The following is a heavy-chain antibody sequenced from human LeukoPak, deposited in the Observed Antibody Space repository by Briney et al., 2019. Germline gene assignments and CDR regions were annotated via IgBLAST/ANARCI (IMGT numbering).Heavy chain of an antibody. D-gene: IGHD3-16*01. J-gene: IGHJ5*02. V-gene: IGHV1-69*13. Sequence: SVKVSCKASGGTFSSYAISWVRQAPGQGLEWMGGIIPIFGTANYAQKFQGRVTITADESTSTAYMELSSLRSEDTAVYYCASQGYYGSSRDYDYVWGPPTEGRWFDPWGQGTLVTVSS. CDR2: IIPIFGTA. CDR1: GGTFSSYA. CDR3: ASQGYYGSSRDYDYVWGPPTEGRWFDP.